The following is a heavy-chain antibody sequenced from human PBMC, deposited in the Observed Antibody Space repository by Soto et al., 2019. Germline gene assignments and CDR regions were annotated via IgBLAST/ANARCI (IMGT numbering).Heavy chain of an antibody. V-gene: IGHV3-30-3*01. Sequence: QVQLVESGGGVVQPGRSLRLSCAASGFTFSSYAMHWVRQAPGKGLEWVAVISYDGSNKYYADSVKGRFTISRDNSKNTLYLQMNSLRAEDTAVYYFSRGRGIGVAGFDYWGQGTLVTVSS. J-gene: IGHJ4*02. CDR2: ISYDGSNK. CDR1: GFTFSSYA. CDR3: SRGRGIGVAGFDY. D-gene: IGHD6-19*01.